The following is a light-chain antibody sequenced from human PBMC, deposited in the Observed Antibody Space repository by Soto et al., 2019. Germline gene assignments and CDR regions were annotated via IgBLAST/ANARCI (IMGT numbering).Light chain of an antibody. V-gene: IGKV1-9*01. CDR3: QNLNSYPST. J-gene: IGKJ2*01. Sequence: IQLAQSPASLSASVGERVTITCRASQGISSHLAWYQHTPGKAPKLLLYAASTLQSGVPSRFSGSVSGTDFTRYISSLQPEDFATYYCQNLNSYPSTLGQGTKLEIK. CDR2: AAS. CDR1: QGISSH.